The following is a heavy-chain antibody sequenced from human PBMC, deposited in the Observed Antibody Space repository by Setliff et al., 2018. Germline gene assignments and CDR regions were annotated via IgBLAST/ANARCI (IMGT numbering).Heavy chain of an antibody. CDR3: ARHALSFDSAWDV. J-gene: IGHJ6*04. CDR2: IHISGT. V-gene: IGHV4-59*08. Sequence: PSETLSLTCTVSGGSISSYYWSWIRQPPGKGLEWIGYIHISGTNYNPSLKSRVTISVDTSKNQISLSLSSVTAADTAVYYCARHALSFDSAWDVWGKGTTVTVSS. CDR1: GGSISSYY. D-gene: IGHD3-9*01.